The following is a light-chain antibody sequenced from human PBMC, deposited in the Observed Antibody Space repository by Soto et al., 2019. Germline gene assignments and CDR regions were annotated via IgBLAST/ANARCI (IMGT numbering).Light chain of an antibody. Sequence: DIQMTQSPSSLSASVGDRVTITCRASQSISSYLNWYQQKPGQAPKLLIYAASSLQSGVPSRFSGSGSGTYFTVTISSLQPEDFATYYCQQSYSTLTFGPGTKVDIK. CDR1: QSISSY. CDR2: AAS. CDR3: QQSYSTLT. V-gene: IGKV1-39*01. J-gene: IGKJ3*01.